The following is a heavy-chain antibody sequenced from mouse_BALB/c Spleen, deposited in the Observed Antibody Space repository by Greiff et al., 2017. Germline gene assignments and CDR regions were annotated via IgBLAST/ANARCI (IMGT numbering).Heavy chain of an antibody. J-gene: IGHJ4*01. CDR2: ISSGSSTI. CDR3: ARSRSPDY. Sequence: EVMLVESGGGLVQPGGSRKLSCAASGFTFSSFGMHWVRQAPEKGLEWVAYISSGSSTIYYADTVKGRFTISRDNPKNTLFLQMTSLRSEDTAMYYCARSRSPDYWGQGTSVTVSS. V-gene: IGHV5-17*02. CDR1: GFTFSSFG.